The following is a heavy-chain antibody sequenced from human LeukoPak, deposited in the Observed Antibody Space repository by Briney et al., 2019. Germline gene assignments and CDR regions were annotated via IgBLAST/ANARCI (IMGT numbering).Heavy chain of an antibody. CDR1: GGSISSYY. J-gene: IGHJ4*02. Sequence: SETLSLTCTVSGGSISSYYWSWIRQPPGKGLEWIGYIYYSGSTNYNPSLKSRVTISVDTSKNQFSLKLSSVTAADTAVYYSAILSSGYYSVDYWGQGTLVTVSS. D-gene: IGHD3-22*01. CDR2: IYYSGST. V-gene: IGHV4-59*08. CDR3: AILSSGYYSVDY.